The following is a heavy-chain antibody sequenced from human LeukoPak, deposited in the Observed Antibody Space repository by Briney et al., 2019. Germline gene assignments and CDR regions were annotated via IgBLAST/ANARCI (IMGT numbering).Heavy chain of an antibody. J-gene: IGHJ4*02. CDR2: IYTSGST. Sequence: SETLSLTCTVSGGYISDYYWSWIRQPAGKGLEWIGRIYTSGSTNYNPSLKSRVTMSVDTSKNQFSLKLSSVTAADTAVYYCARGDDFWSGMVYWGQGTLVTVSS. V-gene: IGHV4-4*07. CDR1: GGYISDYY. D-gene: IGHD3-3*01. CDR3: ARGDDFWSGMVY.